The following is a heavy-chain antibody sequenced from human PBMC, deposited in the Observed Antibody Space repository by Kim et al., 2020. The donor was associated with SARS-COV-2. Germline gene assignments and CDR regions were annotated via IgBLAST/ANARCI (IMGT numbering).Heavy chain of an antibody. CDR2: IIPILGIA. J-gene: IGHJ6*02. Sequence: SVKVSCKASGGTFSSYAISWVRQAPGQGLEWMGRIIPILGIANYAQKFQGRVTITADKSTSTAYMELSSLRSEDTAVYYCASPHRGNDDLYYYYGMDVWGQGTTVTVSS. CDR1: GGTFSSYA. V-gene: IGHV1-69*04. CDR3: ASPHRGNDDLYYYYGMDV. D-gene: IGHD1-1*01.